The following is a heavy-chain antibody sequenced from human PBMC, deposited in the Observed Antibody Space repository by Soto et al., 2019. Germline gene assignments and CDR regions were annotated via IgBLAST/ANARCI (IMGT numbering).Heavy chain of an antibody. CDR1: GFTFSTYV. Sequence: EVKLLDSGGGLVQPGGSLRLSCAASGFTFSTYVMAWVRQAPGRGLEWVSGISASGSNGFYTDSVKGRFIISRDNSKHKLNLQRNSLRVDDSAVYVCATGDSNYDFDSWGQGTPVTVSS. J-gene: IGHJ4*02. CDR3: ATGDSNYDFDS. V-gene: IGHV3-23*01. CDR2: ISASGSNG. D-gene: IGHD4-4*01.